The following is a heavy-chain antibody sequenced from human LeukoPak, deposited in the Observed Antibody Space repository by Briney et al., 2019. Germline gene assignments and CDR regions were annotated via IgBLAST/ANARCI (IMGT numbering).Heavy chain of an antibody. D-gene: IGHD6-19*01. CDR1: GGSISSSSYY. J-gene: IGHJ5*02. CDR2: IYYSGNT. V-gene: IGHV4-39*07. CDR3: ARIPGAGYSNGWYRFDP. Sequence: SETLSLTCTVSGGSISSSSYYWAWIRQLPGKGLEWIGSIYYSGNTYYKSSLKSRVTIAVDTSKNQFSLKLNSVTAADTALYYCARIPGAGYSNGWYRFDPWGQGTLDTVSS.